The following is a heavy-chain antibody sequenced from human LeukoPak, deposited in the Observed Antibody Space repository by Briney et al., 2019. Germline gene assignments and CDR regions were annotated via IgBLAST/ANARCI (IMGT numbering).Heavy chain of an antibody. CDR1: GFTFSSYA. CDR2: ISGSGGST. J-gene: IGHJ4*02. V-gene: IGHV3-23*01. Sequence: GGSLRLSCATSGFTFSSYAMSWVRQAPGGGLEWVSVISGSGGSTYYADSVKRRFTISRDNSKKTLYLQMNSLRAEDSAVFYCAKGSDLWFGETWGQGTLVTVSS. CDR3: AKGSDLWFGET. D-gene: IGHD3-10*01.